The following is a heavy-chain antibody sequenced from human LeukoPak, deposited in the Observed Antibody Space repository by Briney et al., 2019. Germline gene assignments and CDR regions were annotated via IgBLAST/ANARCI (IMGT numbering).Heavy chain of an antibody. J-gene: IGHJ4*02. CDR2: IIPIFGTA. V-gene: IGHV1-69*13. Sequence: GASVKVSCKASGGTFSSYAISWVRQAPGQGLEWMGGIIPIFGTANYAQKFQGRVTITADESTSTAYTELSSLRSEDTAVYYCARDYHGSGSLTTFDYWGQGTLVTVSS. CDR1: GGTFSSYA. CDR3: ARDYHGSGSLTTFDY. D-gene: IGHD3-10*01.